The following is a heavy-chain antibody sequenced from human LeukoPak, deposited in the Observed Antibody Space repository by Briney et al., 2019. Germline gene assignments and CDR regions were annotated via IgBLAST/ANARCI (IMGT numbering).Heavy chain of an antibody. J-gene: IGHJ6*04. V-gene: IGHV4-61*02. CDR3: ARDLKPYGMDV. Sequence: SETLSLTCTVSGGSISSGSYYWSWIRQPAGKGLEWIGRIYTSGSTNYNPSLKSRVTISVDTSKNQFSLKLSSVTAADTAVYYCARDLKPYGMDVWGKGTTVTISS. CDR2: IYTSGST. CDR1: GGSISSGSYY.